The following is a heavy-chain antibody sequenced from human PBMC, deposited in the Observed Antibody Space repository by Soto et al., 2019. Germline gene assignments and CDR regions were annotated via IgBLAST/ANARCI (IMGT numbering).Heavy chain of an antibody. J-gene: IGHJ6*02. V-gene: IGHV5-51*01. CDR2: IYPGDSDT. D-gene: IGHD6-13*01. CDR1: GYSFTSYW. CDR3: ARTAAAGKYYYGVDV. Sequence: PGESLKISCKGSGYSFTSYWIGWVRQMPGKGLEWMGIIYPGDSDTRCSPSFQGQVTISADKSISTAYLQWSSLKASDTAIYYCARTAAAGKYYYGVDVWGQGTTVTVSS.